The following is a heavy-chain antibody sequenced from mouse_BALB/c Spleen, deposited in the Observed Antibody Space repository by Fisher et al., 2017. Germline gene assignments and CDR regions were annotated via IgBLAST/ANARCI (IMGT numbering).Heavy chain of an antibody. CDR3: ARSKPYDYDAAMDY. D-gene: IGHD2-4*01. Sequence: KFKGKATLTVDKSSSTAYMELLSLTSEDSAVYYCARSKPYDYDAAMDYWGQGTSVTVPQ. J-gene: IGHJ4*01. V-gene: IGHV1-26*01.